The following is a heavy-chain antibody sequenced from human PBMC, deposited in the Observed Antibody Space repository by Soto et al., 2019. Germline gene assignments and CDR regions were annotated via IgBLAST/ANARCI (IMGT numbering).Heavy chain of an antibody. CDR2: ISSSSSTI. Sequence: GGSLRLSCAASGFTFSSYSMNWVRQAPGKGLEWVSYISSSSSTIYYADSVKGRFTISRDKAKNSLYLQMNSLRAEDTAVYYCARGTTVTTLDAFDFWGQGTMVTVSS. V-gene: IGHV3-48*01. CDR3: ARGTTVTTLDAFDF. J-gene: IGHJ3*01. D-gene: IGHD4-17*01. CDR1: GFTFSSYS.